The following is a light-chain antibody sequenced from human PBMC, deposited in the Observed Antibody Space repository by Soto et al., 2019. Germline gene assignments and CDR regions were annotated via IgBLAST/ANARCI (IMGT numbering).Light chain of an antibody. Sequence: QSALTQPASVPGSPGQSITISCTGTSSDAGRYNYVSWYQQHPGKAPKVMIYDVNNRPSGVSNRFSGSKSGNTASLTISGLQAEDEAHYYCSSYTSSSTPFVFGTGTKLTVL. V-gene: IGLV2-14*03. CDR3: SSYTSSSTPFV. J-gene: IGLJ1*01. CDR2: DVN. CDR1: SSDAGRYNY.